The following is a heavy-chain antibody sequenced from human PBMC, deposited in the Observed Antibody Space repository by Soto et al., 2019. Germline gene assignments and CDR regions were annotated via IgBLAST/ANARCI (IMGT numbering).Heavy chain of an antibody. D-gene: IGHD1-1*01. CDR1: GFTFSSYG. CDR2: IWYDGSNK. CDR3: ARDNRKGTPHYQLDY. Sequence: GGSLRLSCAASGFTFSSYGMHWVRQAPGKGLEWVAVIWYDGSNKYYADSVKGRFTISRDNSKNTLYLQMNSLRAEDTAVYYCARDNRKGTPHYQLDYWGQGTLVTVSS. J-gene: IGHJ4*02. V-gene: IGHV3-33*01.